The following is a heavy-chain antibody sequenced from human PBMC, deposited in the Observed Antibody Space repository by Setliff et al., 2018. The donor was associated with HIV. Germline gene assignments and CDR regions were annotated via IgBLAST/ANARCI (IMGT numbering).Heavy chain of an antibody. V-gene: IGHV3-11*04. Sequence: GGSLRLSCAASGFTFSDFSMGWIRQAPGKGLEWISYISSSDNTMYYADSVKGRFTISRDNAKNTLYLQMNSLRAEDTAVYYCAKDRYYDSSGPPFDYWGQGTLVTVSS. CDR1: GFTFSDFS. CDR3: AKDRYYDSSGPPFDY. CDR2: ISSSDNTM. D-gene: IGHD3-22*01. J-gene: IGHJ4*02.